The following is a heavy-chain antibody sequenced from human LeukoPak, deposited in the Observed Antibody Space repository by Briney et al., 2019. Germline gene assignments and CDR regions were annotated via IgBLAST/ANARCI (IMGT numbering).Heavy chain of an antibody. CDR2: IYPGDSDT. V-gene: IGHV5-51*01. J-gene: IGHJ4*02. CDR1: GYRFSSYW. CDR3: ARRYRDCTSTICLDY. D-gene: IGHD2-2*01. Sequence: HGESLKISCKGSGYRFSSYWIGWLRQLPGKGLEWMGIIYPGDSDTRYSPSFQGQVTISADKSISTAYLQWSSLRASDTAMYYCARRYRDCTSTICLDYWGQETLVTVSS.